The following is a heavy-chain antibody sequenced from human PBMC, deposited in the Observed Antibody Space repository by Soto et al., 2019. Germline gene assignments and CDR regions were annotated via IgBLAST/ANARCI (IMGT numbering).Heavy chain of an antibody. J-gene: IGHJ5*02. Sequence: ASVKVSCKASGFTFTSSAVQWVRQARGQRLEWIGWIVVGSGNTNYAQKFQERVTITRDMSTSTAYMELSSLRSEDTAVYYCAADPSAYYDFWSGSYHHNWFDPWGQGTLVTVSS. CDR3: AADPSAYYDFWSGSYHHNWFDP. V-gene: IGHV1-58*01. CDR1: GFTFTSSA. CDR2: IVVGSGNT. D-gene: IGHD3-3*01.